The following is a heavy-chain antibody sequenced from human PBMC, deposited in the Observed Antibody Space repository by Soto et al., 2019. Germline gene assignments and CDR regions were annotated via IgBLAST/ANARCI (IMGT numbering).Heavy chain of an antibody. D-gene: IGHD3-16*01. CDR1: GFTFSSYA. CDR3: AKAPVDYVWGSYDY. CDR2: ISGSGGST. Sequence: EAQLLESGGGLVQPGGSLRLSCAASGFTFSSYAMSWVRQAPGKGLEWVSAISGSGGSTYYADSVKGRFTISRDNSKNTLYLQMNSLRAEDTAVYYCAKAPVDYVWGSYDYWGQGTLVTVSS. J-gene: IGHJ4*02. V-gene: IGHV3-23*01.